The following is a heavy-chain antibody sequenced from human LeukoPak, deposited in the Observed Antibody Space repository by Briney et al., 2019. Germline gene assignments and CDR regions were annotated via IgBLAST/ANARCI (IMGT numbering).Heavy chain of an antibody. CDR3: ASDPRAPKYGPNDY. V-gene: IGHV3-21*01. CDR1: GFTFSSYS. CDR2: ISSGSSYI. J-gene: IGHJ4*02. Sequence: PGGSLRLSCAASGFTFSSYSMNWVRQAPGKGLEWVSSISSGSSYIYYADSVKGRFTISRDNAKNSLYLQMNSLRAEDTAVYYCASDPRAPKYGPNDYWGQGTLVTVSS. D-gene: IGHD2/OR15-2a*01.